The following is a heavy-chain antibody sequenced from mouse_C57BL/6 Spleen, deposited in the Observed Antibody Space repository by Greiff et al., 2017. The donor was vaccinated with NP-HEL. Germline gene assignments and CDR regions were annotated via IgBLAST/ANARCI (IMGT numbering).Heavy chain of an antibody. J-gene: IGHJ3*01. CDR2: ISSGGDYI. CDR3: TRASTMVTTFPFAY. D-gene: IGHD2-2*01. CDR1: GFTFSSYA. V-gene: IGHV5-9-1*02. Sequence: EVKLVESGEGLVKPGGSLKLSCAASGFTFSSYAMSWVRQTPERRLEWVAYISSGGDYIYYADTVKGRFTISRDNARNTLYLQMSSLKSEDTAMYYCTRASTMVTTFPFAYWGQGTLVTVSA.